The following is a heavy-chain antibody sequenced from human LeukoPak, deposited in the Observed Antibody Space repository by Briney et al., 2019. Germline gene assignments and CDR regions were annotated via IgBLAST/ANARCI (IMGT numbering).Heavy chain of an antibody. CDR1: GYSFTSYY. V-gene: IGHV1-46*01. CDR2: INPSGGST. D-gene: IGHD3-22*01. Sequence: ASVKVSCKTSGYSFTSYYIHWVRQAPGQGLEWMGMINPSGGSTNYAQTFQGRVTMTRDMSASTVYMELSSLRSEDTAVYYCARVHHYFDIAFDYWGQGTLVTVSS. CDR3: ARVHHYFDIAFDY. J-gene: IGHJ4*02.